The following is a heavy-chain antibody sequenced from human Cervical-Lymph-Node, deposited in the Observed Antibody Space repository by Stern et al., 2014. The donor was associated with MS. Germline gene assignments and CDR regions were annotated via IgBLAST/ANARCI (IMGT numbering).Heavy chain of an antibody. J-gene: IGHJ4*02. CDR1: GFTFSTHT. D-gene: IGHD3-16*01. Sequence: DQLVESGGGLVKPGGSLRLSCAASGFTFSTHTVNWVRQAPGKGLEWVSSISSTSAYIYYAHSVKGRFTISRDNARNSLYLQMNSLRVDDTAVYYCLRDGGDYWGQGTLVTVSS. CDR3: LRDGGDY. V-gene: IGHV3-21*01. CDR2: ISSTSAYI.